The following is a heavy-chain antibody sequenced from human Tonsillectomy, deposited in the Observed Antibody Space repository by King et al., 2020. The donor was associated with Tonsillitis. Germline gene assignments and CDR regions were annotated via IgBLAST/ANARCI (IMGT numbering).Heavy chain of an antibody. J-gene: IGHJ4*02. V-gene: IGHV3-74*01. CDR3: ARDPNFYGAGSYPDY. CDR1: GFTFSSYW. D-gene: IGHD3-10*01. CDR2: INSDGRST. Sequence: VQLVESGGGLVQPGGSLRLSCAASGFTFSSYWMHWVRHAPGKGLVWVSRINSDGRSTSYADSVKGRFTISRDNAKNTLYLQMNSLRAEDTAVYYCARDPNFYGAGSYPDYWGQGTLVTVSS.